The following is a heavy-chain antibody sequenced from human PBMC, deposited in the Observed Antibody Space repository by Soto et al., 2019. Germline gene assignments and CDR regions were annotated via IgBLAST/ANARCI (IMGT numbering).Heavy chain of an antibody. Sequence: PGGSLRLSCAASGFTFSSYAMSWVRQAPGKGLEWVSAISGSGGSTYYADSVKGRFTISRDNSKNTPYLQMNSLRAEDTAVYYCAKILDILTTFDIWGQGTMVTVSS. D-gene: IGHD3-9*01. CDR3: AKILDILTTFDI. V-gene: IGHV3-23*01. CDR1: GFTFSSYA. CDR2: ISGSGGST. J-gene: IGHJ3*02.